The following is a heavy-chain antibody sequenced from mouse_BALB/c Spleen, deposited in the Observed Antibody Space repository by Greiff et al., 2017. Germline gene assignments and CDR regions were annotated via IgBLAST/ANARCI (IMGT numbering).Heavy chain of an antibody. CDR3: ARCGDLLPYYFDY. CDR1: GDSITSGY. CDR2: ISYSGST. V-gene: IGHV3-8*02. Sequence: VQLKESGPSLVKPSQTLSLTCSVTGDSITSGYWNWIRKFPGNKLEYMGYISYSGSTYYNPSLKSRISITRDTSKNQYYLQLNSVTTEDTATYYCARCGDLLPYYFDYWGQGTTLTVSS. D-gene: IGHD1-1*01. J-gene: IGHJ2*01.